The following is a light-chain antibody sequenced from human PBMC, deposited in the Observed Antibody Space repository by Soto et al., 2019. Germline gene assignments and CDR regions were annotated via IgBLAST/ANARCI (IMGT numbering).Light chain of an antibody. CDR3: SSYTSSSTSVV. CDR1: SSDVGGYNY. J-gene: IGLJ2*01. Sequence: QSALTQPASVSGSPGQSITISCTGTSSDVGGYNYVSWYQQHPGKAPKLMIYDVSNRPSGVSNRFSGSKSGNTASLTISGLQAEDEADYHCSSYTSSSTSVVFGGGTKPTVL. CDR2: DVS. V-gene: IGLV2-14*01.